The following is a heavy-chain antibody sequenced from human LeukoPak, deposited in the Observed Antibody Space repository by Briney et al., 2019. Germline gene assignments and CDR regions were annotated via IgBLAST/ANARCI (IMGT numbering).Heavy chain of an antibody. J-gene: IGHJ6*03. V-gene: IGHV4-34*01. Sequence: KPSETLSLTCAVYGGSFSGYYWSWIRQPPGKGLEWIGEINHSGSTNYNPSLKSRVTMSVDTSKNQFSLKLSSVTAADTAVYFCAREPGKRWLVLGAVPQYYMDVWGKGTTVTVSS. CDR2: INHSGST. CDR1: GGSFSGYY. D-gene: IGHD6-19*01. CDR3: AREPGKRWLVLGAVPQYYMDV.